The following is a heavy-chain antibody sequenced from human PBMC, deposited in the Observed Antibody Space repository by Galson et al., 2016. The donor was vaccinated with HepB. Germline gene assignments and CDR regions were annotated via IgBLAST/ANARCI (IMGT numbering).Heavy chain of an antibody. Sequence: SGYSFTNYHVHWVRRAPGQGLEYMGMINTNNGDTYYSRKFQGRVTFTRDTSTTTADMELNSLRSDDSAVFFCAREYHATLYFDYWGQGTRVTVSS. D-gene: IGHD3-16*01. CDR1: GYSFTNYH. V-gene: IGHV1-46*01. CDR2: INTNNGDT. CDR3: AREYHATLYFDY. J-gene: IGHJ4*02.